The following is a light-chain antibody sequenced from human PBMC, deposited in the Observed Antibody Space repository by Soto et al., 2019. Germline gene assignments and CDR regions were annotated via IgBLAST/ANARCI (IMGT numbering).Light chain of an antibody. V-gene: IGLV2-14*01. J-gene: IGLJ3*02. Sequence: QSALTQPASVFGSPGQSITISCTGTSRDVGNYNYVSWYQQHPGKVPKLIIYEVSNRPSGVSNRFSGSKSGNTASLTVSGLQAEDEADYYCSSYTTSSTWVFGGGTKLTVL. CDR3: SSYTTSSTWV. CDR1: SRDVGNYNY. CDR2: EVS.